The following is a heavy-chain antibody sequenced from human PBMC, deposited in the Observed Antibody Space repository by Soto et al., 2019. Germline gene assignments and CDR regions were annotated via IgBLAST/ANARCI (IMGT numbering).Heavy chain of an antibody. CDR2: ITGGGGFT. CDR3: AKLLAAAASWDAFDI. D-gene: IGHD6-25*01. Sequence: PGGSLRLSCAASGFTFSDYYMSWIRQAPGKGLEWVPGITGGGGFTNYADPVKGRFTISRDNSWNTLYLQLNSLRAEDTAVYYCAKLLAAAASWDAFDIWGQGTMVTVSS. V-gene: IGHV3-23*01. J-gene: IGHJ3*02. CDR1: GFTFSDYY.